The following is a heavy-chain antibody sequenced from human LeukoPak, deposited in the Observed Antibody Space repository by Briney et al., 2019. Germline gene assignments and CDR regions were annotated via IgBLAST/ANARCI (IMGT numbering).Heavy chain of an antibody. V-gene: IGHV1-2*02. J-gene: IGHJ5*02. CDR3: ARDLACSYGPYWFDP. Sequence: VASVKVSCTASGYTFTSYNMHWVRQAPGQGLEWIELINPNSCYTNYAQRVMCRVTISSDTATSTVYMELNSLRSEDTAVYYCARDLACSYGPYWFDPWGQGALVTVSS. CDR2: INPNSCYT. CDR1: GYTFTSYN. D-gene: IGHD5-18*01.